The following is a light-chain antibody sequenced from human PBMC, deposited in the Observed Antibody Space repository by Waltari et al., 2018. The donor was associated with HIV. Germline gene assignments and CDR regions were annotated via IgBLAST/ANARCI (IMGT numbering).Light chain of an antibody. CDR2: DVS. CDR3: CSYAGRYSWV. CDR1: SSDVGGYNY. V-gene: IGLV2-11*01. J-gene: IGLJ3*02. Sequence: QSALTQPRSVSGSPGQSVTISCTGTSSDVGGYNYVSWYQQHPGKAPKLMIYDVSERPSGVPDRFSGSKSAKTASLTISGLQADDEADYYCCSYAGRYSWVFGGGTKLTVL.